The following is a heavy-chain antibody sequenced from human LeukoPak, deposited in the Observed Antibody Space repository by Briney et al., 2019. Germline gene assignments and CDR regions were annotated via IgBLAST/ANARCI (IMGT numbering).Heavy chain of an antibody. CDR2: ISSGSSYI. CDR3: ARQVGVDDAFDI. CDR1: GFTFNSYS. Sequence: GGSLRLSCAASGFTFNSYSMNWVRQAPGKGLEWVSSISSGSSYIFYADPVKGRFTISRDNAKNSLYLQMNSLRADDTAVYYCARQVGVDDAFDIWGQGTMVTISS. J-gene: IGHJ3*02. V-gene: IGHV3-21*01. D-gene: IGHD1-26*01.